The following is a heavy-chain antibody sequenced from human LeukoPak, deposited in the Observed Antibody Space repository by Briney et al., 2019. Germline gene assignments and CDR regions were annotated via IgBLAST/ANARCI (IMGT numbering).Heavy chain of an antibody. CDR3: ARASFVGDDYSNYGSFDY. V-gene: IGHV4-38-2*01. CDR1: GSSISSGYY. CDR2: IYHSGST. Sequence: SETLSLTCAVSGSSISSGYYWGWIRQPPGKGLEWIASIYHSGSTYYNPSFKSRVSISVDTSKNQFSLKLTSVAAADTAVFYCARASFVGDDYSNYGSFDYWGQGILVIVSS. J-gene: IGHJ4*02. D-gene: IGHD4-11*01.